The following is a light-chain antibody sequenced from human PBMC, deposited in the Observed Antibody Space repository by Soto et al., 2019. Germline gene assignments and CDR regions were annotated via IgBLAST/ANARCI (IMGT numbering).Light chain of an antibody. V-gene: IGKV3-20*01. J-gene: IGKJ4*01. Sequence: EIFLTQSPFTLTLSPLEIATLSCRQSQSVSSSYLAWYQQKPGQAPRLLIYGASNRATGIPDRFSGSGSGTDFTLTISRLEPEDFAVYYCQQYDNSPLTFGGGTKVDIK. CDR1: QSVSSSY. CDR2: GAS. CDR3: QQYDNSPLT.